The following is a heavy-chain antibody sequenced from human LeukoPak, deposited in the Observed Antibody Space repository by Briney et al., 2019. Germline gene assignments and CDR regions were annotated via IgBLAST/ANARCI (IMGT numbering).Heavy chain of an antibody. D-gene: IGHD6-13*01. J-gene: IGHJ6*02. CDR1: GYTFTSYG. V-gene: IGHV1-18*01. Sequence: ASVKVSCKASGYTFTSYGISLVRQAPGQGLEWMGWISAYNGNTNYAQKLQGRVTMTTDTSTSTAYMELRSLRSDDTAVYYCAGARRSRYRALMEGMDVWGQGTTVTVSS. CDR2: ISAYNGNT. CDR3: AGARRSRYRALMEGMDV.